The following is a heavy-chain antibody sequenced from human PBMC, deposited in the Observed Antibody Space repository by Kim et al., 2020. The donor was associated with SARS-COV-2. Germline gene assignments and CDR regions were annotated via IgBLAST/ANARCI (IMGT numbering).Heavy chain of an antibody. J-gene: IGHJ5*02. D-gene: IGHD3-10*01. Sequence: RVTISVDTSKNQFSLKLSSVTAADTAVYYCARGSGLLWFGELQKNNWFDPWGQGTLVTVSS. V-gene: IGHV4-34*01. CDR3: ARGSGLLWFGELQKNNWFDP.